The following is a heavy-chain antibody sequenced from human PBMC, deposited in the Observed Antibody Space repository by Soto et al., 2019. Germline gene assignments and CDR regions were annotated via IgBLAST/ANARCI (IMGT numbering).Heavy chain of an antibody. CDR3: ARQISPRGPYYYYGMDV. CDR1: GGSISSSSYY. CDR2: IYYSGST. J-gene: IGHJ6*02. Sequence: SETLSLTCTVSGGSISSSSYYWGWIRQPPGKGLEWIGSIYYSGSTYYNPSLKSRVTISVDTSKNQFSLKLSSVTAADTAVYYCARQISPRGPYYYYGMDVWGQGTTVTVSS. D-gene: IGHD3-10*01. V-gene: IGHV4-39*01.